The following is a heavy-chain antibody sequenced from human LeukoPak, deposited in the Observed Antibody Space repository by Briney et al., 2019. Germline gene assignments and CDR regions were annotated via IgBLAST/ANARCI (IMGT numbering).Heavy chain of an antibody. CDR1: GFTFSDYY. Sequence: GGSLRLSCAASGFTFSDYYMSWIRQAPGKGLEWVSYISSSGSTTYYADSVKGRFTISRDNAKNSLYLQMNSLRAEDTAVYYCAREGGILRFLEWTPRGYYYGMDVWGQGTTVTVSS. V-gene: IGHV3-11*01. CDR3: AREGGILRFLEWTPRGYYYGMDV. CDR2: ISSSGSTT. J-gene: IGHJ6*02. D-gene: IGHD3-3*01.